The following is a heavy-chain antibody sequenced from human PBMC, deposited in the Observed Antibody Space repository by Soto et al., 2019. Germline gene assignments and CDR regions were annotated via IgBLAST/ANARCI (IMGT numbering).Heavy chain of an antibody. Sequence: ESGGGVVQPGRSLRLSCAASGFTFSNYAMHWVRQAPGKGLEWVAVISYDGSNKYYADSVKGRFTISRDNSQNTLYLQMNSPTAEDTADYYCARRPTPYYFDYWGQGTLVTVSS. CDR1: GFTFSNYA. CDR2: ISYDGSNK. CDR3: ARRPTPYYFDY. J-gene: IGHJ4*02. V-gene: IGHV3-30-3*01.